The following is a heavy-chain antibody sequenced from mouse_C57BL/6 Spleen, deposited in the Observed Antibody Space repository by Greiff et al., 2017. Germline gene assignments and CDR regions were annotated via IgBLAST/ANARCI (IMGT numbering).Heavy chain of an antibody. CDR1: GYAFSSSW. CDR3: AREGDGNYSAWFAY. Sequence: VQLQQSGPELVKPGASVKISCKASGYAFSSSWMNWVKQRPGKGLEWIGRIYPGDGDTNYNGKFKGKATLTADKSSSTAYMQLISLTSEDSAVYFCAREGDGNYSAWFAYWGQGTLVTVSA. V-gene: IGHV1-82*01. D-gene: IGHD2-1*01. J-gene: IGHJ3*01. CDR2: IYPGDGDT.